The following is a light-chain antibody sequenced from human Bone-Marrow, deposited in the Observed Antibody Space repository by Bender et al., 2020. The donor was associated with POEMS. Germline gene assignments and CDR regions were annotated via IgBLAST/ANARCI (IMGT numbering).Light chain of an antibody. V-gene: IGLV2-18*02. J-gene: IGLJ2*01. CDR2: GVS. Sequence: QSALTQPASVSGSPGQSVTISCTGTTSDVGRYNRVSWYQQSPGTAPKLMIYGVSNRPAGVPDRFSGSKSGNTASLTISGLQAEDEGDYYCTSYMSSSTLGVFGGGTKLTVL. CDR3: TSYMSSSTLGV. CDR1: TSDVGRYNR.